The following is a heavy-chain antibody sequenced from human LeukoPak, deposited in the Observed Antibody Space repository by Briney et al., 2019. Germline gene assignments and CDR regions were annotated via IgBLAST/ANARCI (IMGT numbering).Heavy chain of an antibody. CDR2: ISAYNGDT. D-gene: IGHD3-10*01. J-gene: IGHJ5*02. CDR3: ARGGVGSGSYNVDNWFDP. Sequence: ASVKVSCKASGYTFTSYGITWVRQAPGRGLEWMGWISAYNGDTNYAQSLQGRVTMTTDTSTTTAYMELRSLRSDDTAVYYCARGGVGSGSYNVDNWFDPWGQGTLVTVSS. CDR1: GYTFTSYG. V-gene: IGHV1-18*01.